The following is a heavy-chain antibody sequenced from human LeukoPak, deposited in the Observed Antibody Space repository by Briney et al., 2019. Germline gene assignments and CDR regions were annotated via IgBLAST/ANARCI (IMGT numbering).Heavy chain of an antibody. Sequence: PGGSLRLSCAASGFTFSSYGMSWVRQAPGKGLEWVSGISGSGGSTYYADSVKGRFTISRDNSKNTLYLQMNSLRAEDTAVYYCAKDNYDSSVYRGQGTLVTVSS. V-gene: IGHV3-23*01. J-gene: IGHJ4*02. CDR2: ISGSGGST. CDR1: GFTFSSYG. CDR3: AKDNYDSSVY. D-gene: IGHD3-16*01.